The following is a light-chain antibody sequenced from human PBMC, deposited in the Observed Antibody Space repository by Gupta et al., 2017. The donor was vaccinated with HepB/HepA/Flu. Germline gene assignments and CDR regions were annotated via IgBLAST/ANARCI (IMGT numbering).Light chain of an antibody. V-gene: IGLV2-23*02. CDR1: SSDVGSNTL. CDR2: EVS. CDR3: CSSSGTGIIYI. J-gene: IGLJ2*01. Sequence: SALTLPAPVSGSPGPSIPTSCPGTSSDVGSNTLVSWFQHHPGKVPKLMIYEVSKRPSGVSNRFSACKSDNTASLTISGLLDDDDDDYYCCSSSGTGIIYILGGGTKLTVL.